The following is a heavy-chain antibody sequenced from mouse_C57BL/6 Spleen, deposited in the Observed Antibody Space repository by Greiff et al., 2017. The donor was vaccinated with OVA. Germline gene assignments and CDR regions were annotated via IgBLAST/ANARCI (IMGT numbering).Heavy chain of an antibody. D-gene: IGHD2-5*01. CDR2: INPGSGGT. J-gene: IGHJ3*01. Sequence: QVQLQQSGAELVRPGTSVKVSCKASGYAFTNYLIEWVKQRPGQGLEWIGVINPGSGGTNYNEKFKGKATLTADKSSSTAYMQLSSLTSEDSAVYVWAREDSNYVFAYWGKGTLVTVSA. V-gene: IGHV1-54*01. CDR3: AREDSNYVFAY. CDR1: GYAFTNYL.